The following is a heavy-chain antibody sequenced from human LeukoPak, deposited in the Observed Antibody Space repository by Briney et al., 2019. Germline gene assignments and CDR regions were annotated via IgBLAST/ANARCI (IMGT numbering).Heavy chain of an antibody. CDR2: ISYDGSNK. D-gene: IGHD4-17*01. CDR3: ARDRSVRIGDTYYFDY. V-gene: IGHV3-30-3*01. J-gene: IGHJ4*02. Sequence: GSLRLSCAASAFTLSSYWMHWVRQAPGKGLEWVAVISYDGSNKYYADSVKGRFTISRDNSKNTLYLQMNSLRAEDTAVYYCARDRSVRIGDTYYFDYWGQGTLVTVSS. CDR1: AFTLSSYW.